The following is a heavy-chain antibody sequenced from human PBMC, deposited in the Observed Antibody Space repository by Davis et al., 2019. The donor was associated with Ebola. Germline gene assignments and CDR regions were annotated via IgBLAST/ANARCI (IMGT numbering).Heavy chain of an antibody. CDR1: GYIFITYT. J-gene: IGHJ6*02. D-gene: IGHD1-14*01. V-gene: IGHV1-3*01. CDR3: ARGAGGMDV. Sequence: ASVKVSCKASGYIFITYTIHWVRQAPGQRLEWMGWINAGNGNTKYSQKFQGRVTITRDTSASTAYMELSSLRSEDTAVYYCARGAGGMDVWGQGTTVTVSS. CDR2: INAGNGNT.